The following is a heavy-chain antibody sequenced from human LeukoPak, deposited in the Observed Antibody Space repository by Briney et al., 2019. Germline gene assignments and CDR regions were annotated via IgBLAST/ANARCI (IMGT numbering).Heavy chain of an antibody. Sequence: PGGSLRLSCAASGFTVSSNYMSWVRQAPGNGLEWVSVIYSGGSTYYADSVKGRFTISRDNSKNTLYLQMSSLRAEDTAVYYCARGLSSWFDPWGQGTLVTVSS. CDR1: GFTVSSNY. CDR2: IYSGGST. CDR3: ARGLSSWFDP. J-gene: IGHJ5*02. D-gene: IGHD6-6*01. V-gene: IGHV3-66*01.